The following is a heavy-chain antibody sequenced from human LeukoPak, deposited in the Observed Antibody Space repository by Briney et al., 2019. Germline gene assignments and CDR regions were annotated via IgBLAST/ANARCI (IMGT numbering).Heavy chain of an antibody. J-gene: IGHJ4*02. CDR1: GGSISSYY. Sequence: SETLSLTCTVSGGSISSYYWSWIRQPPGKGLEWIGYIYYSESTNYNPSLKSRVTISVDTSKNQFSLKLSSVTAADTAVYYCARAGYSSSWYYFDYWGQGTLVTVSS. D-gene: IGHD6-13*01. V-gene: IGHV4-59*01. CDR2: IYYSEST. CDR3: ARAGYSSSWYYFDY.